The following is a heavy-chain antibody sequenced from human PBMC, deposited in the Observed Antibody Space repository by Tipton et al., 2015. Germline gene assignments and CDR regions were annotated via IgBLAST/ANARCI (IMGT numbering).Heavy chain of an antibody. J-gene: IGHJ4*02. CDR3: ARARGRHGGLFDS. V-gene: IGHV4-59*04. D-gene: IGHD4-23*01. CDR2: ISHSGNT. CDR1: SDSISKYY. Sequence: TLSLTCSVSSDSISKYYWSWIRQPPGKGLEWIGSISHSGNTYYNPSLKSRVTMSRDTSKTQFSLKMSSVTASDTAVYYCARARGRHGGLFDSWGQGILVTVSS.